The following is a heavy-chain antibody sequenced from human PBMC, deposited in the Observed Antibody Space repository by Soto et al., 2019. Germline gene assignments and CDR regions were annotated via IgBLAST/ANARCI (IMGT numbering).Heavy chain of an antibody. Sequence: ASVKVSCKDSGYTYNNLGICWVRRAPGQGLEWMGWISAYNGNTNYAQNFQGRVTMTTDTSTSTAYMELRSLRSDDTAVYYCARGGTPSDYWGRGTLVTVS. CDR2: ISAYNGNT. CDR3: ARGGTPSDY. V-gene: IGHV1-18*01. CDR1: GYTYNNLG. D-gene: IGHD3-16*01. J-gene: IGHJ4*02.